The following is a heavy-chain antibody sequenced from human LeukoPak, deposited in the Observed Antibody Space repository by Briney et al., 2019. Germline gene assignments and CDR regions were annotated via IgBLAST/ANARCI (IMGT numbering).Heavy chain of an antibody. CDR1: GDSVSSNSAA. V-gene: IGHV6-1*01. Sequence: SQTLSLTCAISGDSVSSNSAAWNWIRLSPSRGLEWLGRTYYRSKWYNDYAVSVRSRITINPDTSKNLFSLQLNSVTPEDTAEYYCATTVETGDAFDIWGPGTMVTVSS. J-gene: IGHJ3*02. D-gene: IGHD1-1*01. CDR3: ATTVETGDAFDI. CDR2: TYYRSKWYN.